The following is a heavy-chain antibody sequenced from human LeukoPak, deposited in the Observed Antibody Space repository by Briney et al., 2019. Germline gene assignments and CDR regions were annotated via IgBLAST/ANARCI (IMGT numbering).Heavy chain of an antibody. D-gene: IGHD3-3*01. V-gene: IGHV3-30*02. Sequence: GGSLRLPCAASGFTVSSYGMHWVRRAPGKGLEWVAFIRYDGSNKYYADSVKGRFTISRDNSKNTLYLQMNSLRAEDTAVYYCAKDRAHYDFWSGIFDYWGQGTLVTVSS. CDR3: AKDRAHYDFWSGIFDY. CDR2: IRYDGSNK. J-gene: IGHJ4*02. CDR1: GFTVSSYG.